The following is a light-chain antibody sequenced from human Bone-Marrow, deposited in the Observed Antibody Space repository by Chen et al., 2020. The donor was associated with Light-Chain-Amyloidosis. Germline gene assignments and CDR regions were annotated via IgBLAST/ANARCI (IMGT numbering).Light chain of an antibody. CDR1: QSVFSSSDNKNS. Sequence: DIVMTQSPDSLAVSLGERATINCKSSQSVFSSSDNKNSLAWYQQKPGQPPKLLIARASTRESGVPARFSGSGTGTVFNLTISSLQAEDEAVYYCQQYHRWKTVGQETKVEIK. CDR2: RAS. CDR3: QQYHRWKT. V-gene: IGKV4-1*01. J-gene: IGKJ1*01.